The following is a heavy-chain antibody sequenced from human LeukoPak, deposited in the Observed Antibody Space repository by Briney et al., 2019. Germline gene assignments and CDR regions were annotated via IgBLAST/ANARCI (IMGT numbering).Heavy chain of an antibody. CDR2: IVVGSGNT. CDR3: AAREMAVSYYFDY. J-gene: IGHJ4*02. Sequence: SVKVSCKASGFTFTSSAMQWVRQARGQRLEWIGWIVVGSGNTNYAQKFQERVTITRDMSTSTVYMELSSLRSEDTAVYYCAAREMAVSYYFDYWGQGTLDTVSS. CDR1: GFTFTSSA. V-gene: IGHV1-58*02. D-gene: IGHD5-24*01.